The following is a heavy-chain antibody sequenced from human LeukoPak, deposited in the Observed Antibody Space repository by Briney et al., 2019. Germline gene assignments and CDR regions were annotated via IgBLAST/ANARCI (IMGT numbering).Heavy chain of an antibody. J-gene: IGHJ2*01. Sequence: SETLSLTCTVSGDSISTYYWSWIRQPPGKGLEWIGYIYYSGSTNYNPSLKSRVTISVDTSKNQFSLKLSSATAADTAVYYCARDLDNGGSSIWYFDLWGRGTLVTVSS. CDR1: GDSISTYY. CDR2: IYYSGST. V-gene: IGHV4-4*08. CDR3: ARDLDNGGSSIWYFDL. D-gene: IGHD4-23*01.